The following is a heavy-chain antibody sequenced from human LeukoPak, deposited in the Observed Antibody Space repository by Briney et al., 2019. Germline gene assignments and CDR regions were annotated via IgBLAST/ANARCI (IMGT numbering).Heavy chain of an antibody. J-gene: IGHJ4*02. Sequence: GGSLRLTCAASGFPFSSYSMNWVRQIPGKGLEWVSSISIGSSDIYYADSVRGRFTISRDNAKSSLYLQMNSLRAEDTAVYYCARARGYDSKYYFEYWGQGTLVIVSS. CDR1: GFPFSSYS. V-gene: IGHV3-21*01. D-gene: IGHD1-20*01. CDR2: ISIGSSDI. CDR3: ARARGYDSKYYFEY.